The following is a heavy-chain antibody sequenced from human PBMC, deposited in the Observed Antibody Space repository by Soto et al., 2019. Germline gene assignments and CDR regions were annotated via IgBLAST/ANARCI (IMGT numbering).Heavy chain of an antibody. CDR3: AAGGSEITIFGVVINPRYVYYYGMDV. CDR1: GFTFTSSA. V-gene: IGHV1-58*01. D-gene: IGHD3-3*01. CDR2: IVVGSGNT. J-gene: IGHJ6*02. Sequence: SVKVSCKASGFTFTSSAVQWVRQARGQRLEWIGWIVVGSGNTNYAQKFQERVTITRDRSTSTAYMELSSLRSEDTAVYYCAAGGSEITIFGVVINPRYVYYYGMDVWGQGTTVTVSS.